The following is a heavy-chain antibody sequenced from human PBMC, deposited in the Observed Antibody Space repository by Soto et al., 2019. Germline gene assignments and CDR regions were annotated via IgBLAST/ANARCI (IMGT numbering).Heavy chain of an antibody. J-gene: IGHJ4*02. V-gene: IGHV1-69*02. CDR3: ASGAVGYCSGGSCYVY. CDR1: GGTFSSST. Sequence: QVQLVQSGAEVKKPGSSVKVSCKASGGTFSSSTISWVRQAPGQGLEWMGRIIPILGIANYAQKFQGRVTITADKSTSTAYMELSSLRSEDTAIYYCASGAVGYCSGGSCYVYWGQGTQVTVSS. D-gene: IGHD2-15*01. CDR2: IIPILGIA.